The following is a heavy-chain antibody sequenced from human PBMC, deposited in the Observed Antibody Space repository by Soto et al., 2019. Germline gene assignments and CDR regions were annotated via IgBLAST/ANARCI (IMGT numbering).Heavy chain of an antibody. CDR3: ARVEDMSGCEFDP. V-gene: IGHV4-59*01. CDR2: IYYSGST. D-gene: IGHD6-19*01. Sequence: SETLSLTCTVSGGSISSYYWSWIRQPPGKGLEWIGYIYYSGSTNYNPSLKSRVTISVDTSKNQFSLKLSSVTAADTAVYYCARVEDMSGCEFDPWGQGTLVTVSS. CDR1: GGSISSYY. J-gene: IGHJ5*02.